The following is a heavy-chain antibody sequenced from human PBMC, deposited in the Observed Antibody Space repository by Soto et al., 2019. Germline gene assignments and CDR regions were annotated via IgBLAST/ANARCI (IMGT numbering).Heavy chain of an antibody. V-gene: IGHV1-69*13. CDR2: IIPIFGTA. J-gene: IGHJ5*02. Sequence: ASVKVSCKASGGTFSSYAISWVRQAPGQGLEWMGGIIPIFGTANYAQKFQGRVTITADESTSTAYMELSSLRSEDTAVYYCPGFQTGTMGWFDPRRRGPLVTASS. D-gene: IGHD1-7*01. CDR1: GGTFSSYA. CDR3: PGFQTGTMGWFDP.